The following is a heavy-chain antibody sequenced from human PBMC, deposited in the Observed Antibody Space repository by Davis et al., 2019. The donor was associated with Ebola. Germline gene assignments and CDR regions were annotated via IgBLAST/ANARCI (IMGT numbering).Heavy chain of an antibody. Sequence: AASVKVSCKVSGYTLTELSMHWVRQAPGKGLEWMGGFNPEDGETIYAQKFQGRVTMTEDTSTSTAYMEVGILRSDDTAVYYCVRLSFGEVGFDYWGQGTLVTVSS. CDR2: FNPEDGET. CDR3: VRLSFGEVGFDY. J-gene: IGHJ4*02. CDR1: GYTLTELS. V-gene: IGHV1-24*01. D-gene: IGHD3-10*01.